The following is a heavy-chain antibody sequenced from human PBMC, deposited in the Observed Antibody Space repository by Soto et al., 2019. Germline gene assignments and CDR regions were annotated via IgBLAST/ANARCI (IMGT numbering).Heavy chain of an antibody. CDR2: ISAGGSDI. D-gene: IGHD3-22*01. Sequence: QVQLVESGGGLVKPGGSLRLSCASSGFTFSDYYMSWIRQAPGKGLEWVAYISAGGSDIYYGDSVKGRFTVSRDNTKKSLYLQMSNLRADDTAIYYCASLPQGYYDRSGRLVDHWGHGTLVTVSS. CDR1: GFTFSDYY. V-gene: IGHV3-11*01. J-gene: IGHJ4*01. CDR3: ASLPQGYYDRSGRLVDH.